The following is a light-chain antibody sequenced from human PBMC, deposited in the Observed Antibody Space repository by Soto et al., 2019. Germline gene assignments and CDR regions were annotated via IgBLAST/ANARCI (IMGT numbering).Light chain of an antibody. CDR3: QQSYSTLLT. V-gene: IGKV1-39*01. Sequence: IQMTQSPSSLSASVGDRVTITCRASQSISSYLNWYQQKPGKAPKLLIYAASRLQSGVPSRFSGSGSGTDSPLTISSVQPEDFAHYDCQQSYSTLLTFGGGTKVESK. CDR1: QSISSY. CDR2: AAS. J-gene: IGKJ4*01.